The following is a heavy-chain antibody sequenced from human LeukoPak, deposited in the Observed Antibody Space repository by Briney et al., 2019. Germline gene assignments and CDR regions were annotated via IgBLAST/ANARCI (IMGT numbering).Heavy chain of an antibody. CDR3: ARGGLDDILTGYPLNWFDP. J-gene: IGHJ5*02. Sequence: SETLSLTCTVSGGSISGSSYFWGWIRQPPGKGLEWIGSIYYSGSTYYNPSLKSRVTISVDTSKNQFSLKLSSVTAADTAVYYCARGGLDDILTGYPLNWFDPWGQGTLVTVSS. CDR2: IYYSGST. V-gene: IGHV4-39*07. D-gene: IGHD3-9*01. CDR1: GGSISGSSYF.